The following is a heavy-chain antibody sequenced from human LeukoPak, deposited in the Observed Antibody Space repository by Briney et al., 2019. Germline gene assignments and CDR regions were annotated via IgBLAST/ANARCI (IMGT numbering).Heavy chain of an antibody. D-gene: IGHD1-1*01. J-gene: IGHJ4*02. CDR2: IRSKAYVGTT. CDR1: GFTLGDYA. V-gene: IGHV3-49*05. CDR3: NRGGGEVERRRNFDY. Sequence: KPGRSLRLSCTASGFTLGDYAMSWFRQAPGKGLEWVGFIRSKAYVGTTEYAASVKGRFTISVDDYKSIAYLQMNSLRTEDKAVYYCNRGGGEVERRRNFDYWGQGTLVTVSS.